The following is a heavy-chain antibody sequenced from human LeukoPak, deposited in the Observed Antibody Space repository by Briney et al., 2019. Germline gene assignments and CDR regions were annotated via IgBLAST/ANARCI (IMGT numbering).Heavy chain of an antibody. CDR2: ISYDGSNK. J-gene: IGHJ4*02. V-gene: IGHV3-30*04. CDR1: GFTFSSYA. CDR3: AKAGPLRFLEWLFHNNFDY. D-gene: IGHD3-3*01. Sequence: PGGSLRLSCAASGFTFSSYAMHWVRQAPGKGLEWVAVISYDGSNKYYADSVKGRFTISRDNSKNTLYLQMNSLRAEDTAVYYCAKAGPLRFLEWLFHNNFDYWGQGTLVTVSS.